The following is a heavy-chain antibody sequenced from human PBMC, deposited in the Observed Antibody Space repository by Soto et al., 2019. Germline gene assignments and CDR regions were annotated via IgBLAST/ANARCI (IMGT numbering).Heavy chain of an antibody. CDR1: GGSISSSSYY. CDR3: ARGGNIVATAHALGYGMDV. CDR2: IYTSGST. D-gene: IGHD5-12*01. Sequence: QLQLQESGPGLVKPSETLSLTCTVSGGSISSSSYYWGWIRQPPGKGLEWIGSIYTSGSTNYNPSLKSRVTMSVDTSKNQFSLKLSSVTAADTAVYYCARGGNIVATAHALGYGMDVWGQGTTVTVSS. V-gene: IGHV4-39*07. J-gene: IGHJ6*02.